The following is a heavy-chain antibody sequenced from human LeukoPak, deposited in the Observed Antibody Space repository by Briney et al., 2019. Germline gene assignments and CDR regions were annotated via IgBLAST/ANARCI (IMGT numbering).Heavy chain of an antibody. V-gene: IGHV4-61*01. CDR3: ARDGKLDAATVQDYYYYMDV. CDR1: GFSVSTTYY. D-gene: IGHD2-15*01. J-gene: IGHJ6*03. Sequence: KPSETLSLTCAVSGFSVSTTYYWAWIRQPPGKGLEWIGYIYYSGSTNYNPSLKSRVTISVDTSKNQFSLKLSSVTAADTAVYYCARDGKLDAATVQDYYYYMDVWGKGTTVTVSS. CDR2: IYYSGST.